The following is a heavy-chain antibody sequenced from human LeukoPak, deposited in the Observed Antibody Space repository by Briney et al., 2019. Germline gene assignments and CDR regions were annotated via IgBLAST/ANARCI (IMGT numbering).Heavy chain of an antibody. V-gene: IGHV3-48*01. Sequence: SGGSLRLSCAASGFTFSSYSMNWVRQAPGKGLEWVSYISSSSSTIYYADSVKGRFTISRDNAKNSLYLQMNSLRAEDTAVYYCARDRADYYGSGSYPNCFDPWGQGTLVSVSS. CDR3: ARDRADYYGSGSYPNCFDP. J-gene: IGHJ5*02. CDR2: ISSSSSTI. D-gene: IGHD3-10*01. CDR1: GFTFSSYS.